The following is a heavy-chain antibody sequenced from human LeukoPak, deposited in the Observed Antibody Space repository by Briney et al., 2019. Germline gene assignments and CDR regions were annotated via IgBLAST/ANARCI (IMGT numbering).Heavy chain of an antibody. CDR1: GGSINSYY. CDR3: ARGGASSEWFDP. V-gene: IGHV4-59*05. Sequence: SETLSLTCTVSGGSINSYYWSWIRQPPGKGLEWIGSIYYSGSTYYNSSLKSRVTISIDTSKNQFSLRLTSVTAADTAMYYCARGGASSEWFDPWGQGTLVTVSS. D-gene: IGHD6-25*01. CDR2: IYYSGST. J-gene: IGHJ5*02.